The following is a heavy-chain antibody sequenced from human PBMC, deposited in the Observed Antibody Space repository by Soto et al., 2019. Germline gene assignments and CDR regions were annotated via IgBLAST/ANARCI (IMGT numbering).Heavy chain of an antibody. J-gene: IGHJ4*02. Sequence: QVQLVQSGAEVRKPGSSVKVSCKASGGTFSSDAVSWVRQAPGQGLEWMGGLIPILGTTHYAQKFQGRVTITAEESTNTAYGGLGSLRSDDTAVYYCASPSGYVRGWYHHYWAQGTRVPVSS. V-gene: IGHV1-69*01. D-gene: IGHD6-19*01. CDR3: ASPSGYVRGWYHHY. CDR1: GGTFSSDA. CDR2: LIPILGTT.